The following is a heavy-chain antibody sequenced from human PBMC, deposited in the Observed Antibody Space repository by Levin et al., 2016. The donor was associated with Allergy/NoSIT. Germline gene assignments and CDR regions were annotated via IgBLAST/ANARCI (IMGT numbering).Heavy chain of an antibody. CDR1: GGTFSSYT. CDR2: IIPILGIA. Sequence: SVKVSCKASGGTFSSYTISWVRQAPGQGLEWMGRIIPILGIANYAQKFQGRVTITADKSTSTAYMELSSLRSEDTAVYYCARGRGQRWLVTDFDYWGQGTLVTVSS. CDR3: ARGRGQRWLVTDFDY. J-gene: IGHJ4*02. D-gene: IGHD6-19*01. V-gene: IGHV1-69*02.